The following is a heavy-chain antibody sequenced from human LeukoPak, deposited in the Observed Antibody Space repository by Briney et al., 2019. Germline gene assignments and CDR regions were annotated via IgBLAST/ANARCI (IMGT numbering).Heavy chain of an antibody. CDR1: GGSISSSSYY. Sequence: PSETLSLTCTVSGGSISSSSYYWGWIRQPPGKGLEWIGSIYYSGSTYYNPSLKSRVTISVDTSKNQFSLKLSSVTAADTAVYYCASRIVVVVAGLFDYWGQGTLVTVSS. V-gene: IGHV4-39*07. CDR2: IYYSGST. J-gene: IGHJ4*02. D-gene: IGHD2-15*01. CDR3: ASRIVVVVAGLFDY.